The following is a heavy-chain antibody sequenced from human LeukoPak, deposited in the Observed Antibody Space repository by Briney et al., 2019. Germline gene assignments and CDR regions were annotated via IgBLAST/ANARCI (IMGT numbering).Heavy chain of an antibody. CDR3: ARDREYSSGWYVDY. Sequence: ASVKVSCKASGYTFTGYYMHWVRQAPGQGLEWMGWINPNSGGTNYAQKFQGRVTMTRDTSISTAYMELSRLRSDDTAVYYCARDREYSSGWYVDYWGQGTVVTVSS. D-gene: IGHD6-19*01. CDR2: INPNSGGT. J-gene: IGHJ4*02. CDR1: GYTFTGYY. V-gene: IGHV1-2*02.